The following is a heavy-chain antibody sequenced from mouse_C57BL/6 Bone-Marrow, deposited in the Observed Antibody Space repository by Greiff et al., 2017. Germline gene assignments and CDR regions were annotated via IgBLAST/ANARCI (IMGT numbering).Heavy chain of an antibody. CDR1: GYTFTDYY. CDR2: INPYNGGT. D-gene: IGHD1-1*01. Sequence: EVQLQQSGPVLVKPGASVKMSCKASGYTFTDYYMNWVKQSHGKSLEWIGVINPYNGGTSYNQKFKGKATLTVDKSYSPAYMELNSLTSEDSAVYYCAIPSYYGSSYAPWFAYWGQGTLVTVSA. CDR3: AIPSYYGSSYAPWFAY. J-gene: IGHJ3*01. V-gene: IGHV1-19*01.